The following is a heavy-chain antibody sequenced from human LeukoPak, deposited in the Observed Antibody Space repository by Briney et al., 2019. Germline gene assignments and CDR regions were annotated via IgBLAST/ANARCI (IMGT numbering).Heavy chain of an antibody. CDR2: INPNSGGT. D-gene: IGHD2-21*02. J-gene: IGHJ6*02. CDR1: GYTFTGYY. V-gene: IGHV1-2*04. CDR3: ARAMSGGDSPQAGGMDV. Sequence: ASVKVSCKASGYTFTGYYMHWVRQAPGRGLEWMGWINPNSGGTNYAQKFQGWVTMTRDTSISTAYMELSRLRSDDTAVYYCARAMSGGDSPQAGGMDVWGQGTTVTVSS.